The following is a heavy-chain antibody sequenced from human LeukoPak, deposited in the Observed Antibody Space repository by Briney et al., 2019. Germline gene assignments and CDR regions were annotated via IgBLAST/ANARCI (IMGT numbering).Heavy chain of an antibody. CDR1: GYTFTSYG. CDR3: ATAVDSYGYDY. V-gene: IGHV1-18*01. CDR2: ISAYNGNT. D-gene: IGHD5-18*01. J-gene: IGHJ4*02. Sequence: ASVKVSCKASGYTFTSYGISWVRQAPGQGLEWMGWISAYNGNTNYAQKPQGRVTMTEDTSTDTAYMELSSLRSEDTAVYYCATAVDSYGYDYWGQGTLVTVSS.